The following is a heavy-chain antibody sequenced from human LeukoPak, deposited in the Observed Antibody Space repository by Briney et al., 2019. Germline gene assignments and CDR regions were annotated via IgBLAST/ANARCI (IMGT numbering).Heavy chain of an antibody. CDR3: AKDKAYYYGMDV. J-gene: IGHJ6*02. Sequence: GGSLRLSCAASGFTFSSYGTHWVRQAPGKGLEWVAVISYDGSNKYYADSVKGRFTISRDNSKNTLYLQMNSLRAEDTAVYYCAKDKAYYYGMDVWGQGTTVTVSS. CDR2: ISYDGSNK. V-gene: IGHV3-30*18. CDR1: GFTFSSYG.